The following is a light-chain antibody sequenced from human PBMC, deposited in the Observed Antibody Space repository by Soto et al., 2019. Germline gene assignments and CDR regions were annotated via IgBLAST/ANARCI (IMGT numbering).Light chain of an antibody. CDR1: QSVSSSY. Sequence: EIVLTQSPGALALPPGERATLSCGASQSVSSSYLAWYQQKPGQAPRLLIYGASTRATGIPDRFSGSGSGTDFTLTISRLEPEDFAVYYCQQYGSSPRTFDQGTKVDIK. J-gene: IGKJ1*01. CDR3: QQYGSSPRT. V-gene: IGKV3-20*01. CDR2: GAS.